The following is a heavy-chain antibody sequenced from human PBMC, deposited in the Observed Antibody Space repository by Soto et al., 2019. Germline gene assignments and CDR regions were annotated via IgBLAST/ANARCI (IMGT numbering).Heavy chain of an antibody. Sequence: KVSCKASGGTFRSYTISWVPQAPGQGLEWKGRIIPILGIANYAQKFQGRVTITADKSTSTAFMELSSLSSEDTAVYFCARGVVPAAMFSYYYYYMDVWGKGTTVTVSS. J-gene: IGHJ6*03. V-gene: IGHV1-69*02. CDR2: IIPILGIA. CDR1: GGTFRSYT. CDR3: ARGVVPAAMFSYYYYYMDV. D-gene: IGHD2-2*01.